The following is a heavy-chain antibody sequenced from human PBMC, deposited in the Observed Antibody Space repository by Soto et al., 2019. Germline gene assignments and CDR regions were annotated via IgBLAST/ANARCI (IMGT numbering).Heavy chain of an antibody. CDR1: GGSISSYY. V-gene: IGHV4-59*01. J-gene: IGHJ6*02. CDR3: ATSPYYYYDGMDV. Sequence: SETLSLTCTASGGSISSYYWSWIRQPPGKGLEWIGDVYYSGSSNYNPSLKSRVTISVDTSKNPYSLKISSVTAEDTAVYYCATSPYYYYDGMDVWGQGTTVTVSS. CDR2: VYYSGSS.